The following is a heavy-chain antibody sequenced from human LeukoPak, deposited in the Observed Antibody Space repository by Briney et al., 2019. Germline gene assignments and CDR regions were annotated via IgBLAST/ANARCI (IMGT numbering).Heavy chain of an antibody. V-gene: IGHV4-30-2*01. CDR3: ARGSVVVPRGMDV. D-gene: IGHD2-2*01. CDR2: IYHSGST. Sequence: SETLSLTCADSGGSISSGGYSWSWIRQPPGKGLEWIGYIYHSGSTYYNPSLKSRVTISVDRSKNQFSLKLSTVTAADTAVYYCARGSVVVPRGMDVWGQGTTVTVSS. CDR1: GGSISSGGYS. J-gene: IGHJ6*02.